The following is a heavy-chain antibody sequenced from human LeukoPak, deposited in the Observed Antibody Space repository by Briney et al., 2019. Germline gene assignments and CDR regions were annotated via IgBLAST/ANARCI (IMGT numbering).Heavy chain of an antibody. J-gene: IGHJ6*03. D-gene: IGHD3-3*02. CDR1: GYTFPSHG. Sequence: ASVKVSCEASGYTFPSHGITWVRQAPGQGLEWMGWISPSNDNTFYAQKFQGRVTLTTETSTAYMELRSLTSDDTAVYYCARQLHFWSGQNYYYYIDVRAKGPRSPSP. CDR2: ISPSNDNT. CDR3: ARQLHFWSGQNYYYYIDV. V-gene: IGHV1-18*01.